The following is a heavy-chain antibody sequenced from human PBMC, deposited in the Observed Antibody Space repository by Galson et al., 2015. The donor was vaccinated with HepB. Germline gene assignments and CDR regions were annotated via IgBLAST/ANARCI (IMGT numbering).Heavy chain of an antibody. CDR1: GDSVSSNSAA. CDR2: TYYRSKWYN. J-gene: IGHJ6*03. CDR3: ARAASTMATITDSYYYMDG. Sequence: CAISGDSVSSNSAAWYWIRQSPSRGLEWLGRTYYRSKWYNDYAVSVKSRITINPDTSKNQFSLQLNSVTPEDTAVYYCARAASTMATITDSYYYMDGWGKGTTVTVSS. V-gene: IGHV6-1*01. D-gene: IGHD5-24*01.